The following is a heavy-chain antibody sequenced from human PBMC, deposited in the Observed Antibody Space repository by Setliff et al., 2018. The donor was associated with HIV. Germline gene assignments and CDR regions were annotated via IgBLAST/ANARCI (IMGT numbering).Heavy chain of an antibody. J-gene: IGHJ6*03. CDR1: GFSFSAHA. CDR3: AKYTSGGSICYYMDV. Sequence: GGSLRLSCGASGFSFSAHAMSWVRRAPGKGLEWLSVVLRGGSPTYYADSVKGRFTISRDDSKNTVYREMRSLRAGDTAMYFCAKYTSGGSICYYMDVWGKGNTGTVSS. CDR2: VLRGGSPT. V-gene: IGHV3-23*03. D-gene: IGHD2-15*01.